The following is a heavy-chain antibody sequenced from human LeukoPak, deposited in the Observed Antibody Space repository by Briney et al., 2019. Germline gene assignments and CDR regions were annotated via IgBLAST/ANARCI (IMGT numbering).Heavy chain of an antibody. CDR2: INPKSGAA. V-gene: IGHV1-2*02. D-gene: IGHD3-22*01. Sequence: ASVKVSCKASGYTFIDYYVQWVRQAPGQGPEWMGWINPKSGAAMYAQKFQDRVTMTKDTSISTAYMELSSLKSDDTAVYYCAREFGDYHDSNGYSGLDYWGQGSLVTVSS. CDR3: AREFGDYHDSNGYSGLDY. CDR1: GYTFIDYY. J-gene: IGHJ4*02.